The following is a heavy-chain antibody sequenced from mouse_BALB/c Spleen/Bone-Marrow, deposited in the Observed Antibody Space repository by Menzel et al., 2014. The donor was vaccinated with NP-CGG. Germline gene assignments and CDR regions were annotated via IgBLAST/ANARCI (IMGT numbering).Heavy chain of an antibody. J-gene: IGHJ2*01. CDR3: AREANWNFDY. Sequence: QVHVKQSGPELVKPGASVRISCKAAGYTFTSYYIHWVKQRPGQGLEWIGWIYPGNVNTKYNEKFKGKATLTADKSSSTAYIQPSSLTSEDSAVYFCAREANWNFDYWGQGTTLTVSS. CDR2: IYPGNVNT. V-gene: IGHV1S56*01. D-gene: IGHD4-1*01. CDR1: GYTFTSYY.